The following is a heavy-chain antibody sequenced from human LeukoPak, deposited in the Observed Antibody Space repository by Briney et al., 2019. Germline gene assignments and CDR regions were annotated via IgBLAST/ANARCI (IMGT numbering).Heavy chain of an antibody. CDR3: ARGMGVIVGATSHRAFDI. V-gene: IGHV3-48*01. CDR2: ISSSSSTI. Sequence: QSGGSLRLSCAASGFTFSSYSMNWVRQAPGKGLEWVSYISSSSSTIYYADSVKGRFTISRDNAKNSLYLQMNSLRAEDTAVYYCARGMGVIVGATSHRAFDIWGQGTMVTVSS. D-gene: IGHD1-26*01. J-gene: IGHJ3*02. CDR1: GFTFSSYS.